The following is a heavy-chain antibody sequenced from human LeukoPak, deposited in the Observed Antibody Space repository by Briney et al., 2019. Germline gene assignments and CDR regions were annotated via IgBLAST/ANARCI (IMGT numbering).Heavy chain of an antibody. D-gene: IGHD1-26*01. CDR2: INHSGST. J-gene: IGHJ6*02. CDR3: ARDLGGSYKYYYYGMDV. CDR1: GGFFSGYY. V-gene: IGHV4-34*01. Sequence: SETLSLTCAVYGGFFSGYYWSWIRQPPGKGLEWIGEINHSGSTNYNPSLKSRVTISVDTSKNQFSLKLSSVTAADTAVYYCARDLGGSYKYYYYGMDVWGQGTTVTVSS.